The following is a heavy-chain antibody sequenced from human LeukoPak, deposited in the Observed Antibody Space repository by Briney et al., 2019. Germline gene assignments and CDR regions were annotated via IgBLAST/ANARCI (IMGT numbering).Heavy chain of an antibody. CDR2: IIPIFGTA. CDR1: GYTFTSYA. Sequence: ASVKVSCKASGYTFTSYAISWVRQAPGQGLEWMGGIIPIFGTANYAQEFQGRVTITADESTSTAYMELSSLRSEDTAVYYCARDGSITIFGVVPKRPYYMDVWGKGTTVTVSS. D-gene: IGHD3-3*01. J-gene: IGHJ6*03. CDR3: ARDGSITIFGVVPKRPYYMDV. V-gene: IGHV1-69*13.